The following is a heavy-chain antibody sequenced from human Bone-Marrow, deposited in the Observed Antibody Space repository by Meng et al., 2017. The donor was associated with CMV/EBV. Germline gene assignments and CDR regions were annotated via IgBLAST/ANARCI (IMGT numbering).Heavy chain of an antibody. CDR3: TTDPEYYDSSGYYYTVPDY. J-gene: IGHJ4*02. V-gene: IGHV3-15*01. CDR1: NAW. CDR2: IKSKTDGGTT. D-gene: IGHD3-22*01. Sequence: NAWMSWVRQAQGKGLEWVGRIKSKTDGGTTDYAAPVKGRFTISRDDSKNTLYLQMNSLKTEDTAVYYCTTDPEYYDSSGYYYTVPDYWGQGTLVTVSS.